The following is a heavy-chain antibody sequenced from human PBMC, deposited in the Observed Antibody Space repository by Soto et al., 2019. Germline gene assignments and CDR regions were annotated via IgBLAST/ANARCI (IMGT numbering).Heavy chain of an antibody. CDR1: GFTFGDYA. CDR3: TSTIFGVVIPGGYYYGMDV. D-gene: IGHD3-3*01. Sequence: PGGSLRLSCIASGFTFGDYAMSWFRQAPGKGLEWVGFIRSKVYGGTTEYAASVKGRFTISRDDSISIAYLQMNSLKTEDTAVYYCTSTIFGVVIPGGYYYGMDVCGQGTTVTVSS. J-gene: IGHJ6*02. CDR2: IRSKVYGGTT. V-gene: IGHV3-49*03.